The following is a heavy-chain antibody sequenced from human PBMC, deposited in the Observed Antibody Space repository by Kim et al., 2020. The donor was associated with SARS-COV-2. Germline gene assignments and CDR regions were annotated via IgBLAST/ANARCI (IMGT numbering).Heavy chain of an antibody. J-gene: IGHJ4*02. CDR2: ISSSSSYI. V-gene: IGHV3-21*01. Sequence: GGSLRLSCAASGFTFSSYSMNWVRQAPGKGLEWVSSISSSSSYIYYADSVKGRFTISRDNAKNSLYLQMNSLRAEDTAVYYCARVRGGLYYFDYWGQGTLVTVSS. CDR1: GFTFSSYS. CDR3: ARVRGGLYYFDY. D-gene: IGHD3-10*01.